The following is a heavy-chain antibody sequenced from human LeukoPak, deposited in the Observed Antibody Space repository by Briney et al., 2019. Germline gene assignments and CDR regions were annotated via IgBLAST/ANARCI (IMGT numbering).Heavy chain of an antibody. J-gene: IGHJ4*02. CDR2: IYYSGST. V-gene: IGHV4-59*01. Sequence: SETLSLTCTVSGGSISSYYWSWIRQPPGKGLEWIGYIYYSGSTKYNPSLKSRVTISVDTSNNQFSLTLSSVTSADTAVYYCARSVDIVATGYFDYWGQGTLVTVSS. CDR1: GGSISSYY. D-gene: IGHD5-12*01. CDR3: ARSVDIVATGYFDY.